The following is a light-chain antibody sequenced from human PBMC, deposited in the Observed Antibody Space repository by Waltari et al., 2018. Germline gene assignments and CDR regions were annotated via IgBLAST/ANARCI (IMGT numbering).Light chain of an antibody. V-gene: IGKV3-15*01. CDR3: QQYNNWPLWT. Sequence: EIVMTHSPATLSVSPGESATLSCRASQSVSSNLAWYQQKPGQAPRLLIYGASTRATGIPARFSGSGSGTEFTLTISSLQSEDFAVYYCQQYNNWPLWTFGQGTKVEIK. CDR1: QSVSSN. CDR2: GAS. J-gene: IGKJ1*01.